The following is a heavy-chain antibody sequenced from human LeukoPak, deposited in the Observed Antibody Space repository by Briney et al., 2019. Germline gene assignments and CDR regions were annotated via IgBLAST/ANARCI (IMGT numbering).Heavy chain of an antibody. CDR3: ARDHHSNYLAQYYYYYYMDV. D-gene: IGHD4-11*01. J-gene: IGHJ6*03. CDR2: ISYDGSNK. Sequence: QPGGSLRLSCAASGFTFSRDWMHWVRQAPGKGLEWVAVISYDGSNKYYADSVKGRFTISRDNSKNTLYLQMNSLRAEDTAVYYCARDHHSNYLAQYYYYYYMDVWGKGTTVTVSS. CDR1: GFTFSRDW. V-gene: IGHV3-30*01.